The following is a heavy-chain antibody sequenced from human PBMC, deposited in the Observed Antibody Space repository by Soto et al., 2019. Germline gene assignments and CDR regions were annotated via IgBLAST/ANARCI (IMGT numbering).Heavy chain of an antibody. V-gene: IGHV3-9*01. CDR1: GFTFDDYA. CDR2: ISWNSGSI. Sequence: VQLVESGGGLVQPGRSLRLSCAASGFTFDDYAMHWVRQAPGKGLEWVSGISWNSGSIGYADSVKGRFTISRDNAKNSLYLQMNSLRAEDTALYYCAKDRSGWRYYFDYWGQGTLVTVSS. J-gene: IGHJ4*02. D-gene: IGHD6-19*01. CDR3: AKDRSGWRYYFDY.